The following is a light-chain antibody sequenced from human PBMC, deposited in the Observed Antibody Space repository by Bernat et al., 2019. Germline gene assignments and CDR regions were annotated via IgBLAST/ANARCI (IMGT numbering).Light chain of an antibody. V-gene: IGLV2-8*01. Sequence: QSALTQPLSASGSPGQSVTISCTGTSSDVGAYNYVSWYQQHPGKAPKFIIFEVTKRPSGLPDRFSGSKSGNTASLTVSGLQAEDEADYYCASHAATGAFGGGTKLTVL. CDR2: EVT. J-gene: IGLJ3*02. CDR1: SSDVGAYNY. CDR3: ASHAATGA.